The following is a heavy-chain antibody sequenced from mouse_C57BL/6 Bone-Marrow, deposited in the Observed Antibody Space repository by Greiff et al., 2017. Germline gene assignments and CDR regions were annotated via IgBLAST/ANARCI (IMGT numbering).Heavy chain of an antibody. CDR1: GYTFTDYE. V-gene: IGHV1-15*01. Sequence: QVQLQQSEAELVRPGASVTLSCKASGYTFTDYEMHWVKQTPVHGLEWIGAIDPETGGTAYNQKFKGKAILTADKSSSTAYMELRSLTSEDSAVYYCTRGSNPYAMDYWGQGTSVTVSS. CDR3: TRGSNPYAMDY. J-gene: IGHJ4*01. CDR2: IDPETGGT. D-gene: IGHD2-5*01.